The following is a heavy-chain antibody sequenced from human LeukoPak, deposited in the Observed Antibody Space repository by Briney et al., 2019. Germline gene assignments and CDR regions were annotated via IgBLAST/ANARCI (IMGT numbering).Heavy chain of an antibody. J-gene: IGHJ5*02. D-gene: IGHD5-24*01. CDR3: AKDSSDGYFVRANWFDP. Sequence: PGASLRLSCAASGFTFSSYAMSWVRQAPGKGLEWVSAISGSGGSTYYAGSVKGRFTISRDNSKNTLYLQMNSLRAEDTAVYYCAKDSSDGYFVRANWFDPWGQGTLVTVSS. V-gene: IGHV3-23*01. CDR2: ISGSGGST. CDR1: GFTFSSYA.